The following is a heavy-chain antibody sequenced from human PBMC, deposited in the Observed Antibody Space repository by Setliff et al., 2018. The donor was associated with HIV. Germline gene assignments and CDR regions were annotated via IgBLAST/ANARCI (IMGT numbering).Heavy chain of an antibody. CDR1: GFTFDENA. CDR2: FIWNSGSI. J-gene: IGHJ4*02. Sequence: GGSLRLSCAASGFTFDENAIHWVRQAPGQGLEWVSGFIWNSGSIGYADSVKGRFTISRDNAKNSLYLQMNSLRAKDTALYYCAKAQYYDILTGFGPFDYWGQGTLVTVSS. D-gene: IGHD3-9*01. CDR3: AKAQYYDILTGFGPFDY. V-gene: IGHV3-9*01.